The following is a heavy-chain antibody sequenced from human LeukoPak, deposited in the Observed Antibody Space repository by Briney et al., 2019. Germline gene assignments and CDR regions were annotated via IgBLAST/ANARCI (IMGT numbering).Heavy chain of an antibody. V-gene: IGHV4-4*09. CDR1: GGSVSSYY. Sequence: PSETLSLTCTVSGGSVSSYYWSWIRQPPGKGPEWIGYIYNSENTKYNSSLESRVTISVDTSKNQFFLKLSSVTAADTAVYYCARFHSGPSGWYVLWYFDLWGRGTLVTVSS. CDR3: ARFHSGPSGWYVLWYFDL. D-gene: IGHD6-19*01. J-gene: IGHJ2*01. CDR2: IYNSENT.